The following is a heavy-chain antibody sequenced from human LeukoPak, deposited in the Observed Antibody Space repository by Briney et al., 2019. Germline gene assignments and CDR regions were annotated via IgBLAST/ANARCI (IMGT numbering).Heavy chain of an antibody. Sequence: GGSLRLSCAASGFTFSNSWMAWVRQAPGKGLEWVANINPDATNKYYVDSVRGRFAISRDNAKDSLYLQTSSPRAEDTAVYYCARDPAYGAVDYWGQGILVTVSS. J-gene: IGHJ4*02. CDR1: GFTFSNSW. CDR3: ARDPAYGAVDY. V-gene: IGHV3-7*03. D-gene: IGHD2-21*01. CDR2: INPDATNK.